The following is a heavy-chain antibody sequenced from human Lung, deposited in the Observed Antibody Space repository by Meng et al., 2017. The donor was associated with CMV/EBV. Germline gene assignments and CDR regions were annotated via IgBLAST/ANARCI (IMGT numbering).Heavy chain of an antibody. D-gene: IGHD3-16*01. Sequence: ASXXVSXKASGYDFRSFPVTWVRQAPGQGLEWMGWISVYNGAANYGQKFQGRVTMTTDQATTTAYMELRSLSSDDPAVYYCARRRELYSFTRGGGDGYFDNWXPGTXVTVSS. CDR3: ARRRELYSFTRGGGDGYFDN. J-gene: IGHJ4*02. V-gene: IGHV1-18*04. CDR2: ISVYNGAA. CDR1: GYDFRSFP.